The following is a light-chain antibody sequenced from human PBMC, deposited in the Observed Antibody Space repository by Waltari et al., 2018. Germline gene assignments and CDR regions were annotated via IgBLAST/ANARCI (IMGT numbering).Light chain of an antibody. CDR1: QSFSKY. V-gene: IGKV3-20*01. J-gene: IGKJ1*01. Sequence: SCRATQSFSKYLAWYRPKPGQAPGLLIYDSAGRATGIPDRFGCSGSGTDFSLTISRLEPEDSAVYYCQKYGTLPATFGQGTKVEIK. CDR3: QKYGTLPAT. CDR2: DSA.